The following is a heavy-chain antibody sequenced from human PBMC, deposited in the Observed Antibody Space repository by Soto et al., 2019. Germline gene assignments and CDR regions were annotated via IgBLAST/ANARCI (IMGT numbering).Heavy chain of an antibody. D-gene: IGHD5-12*01. J-gene: IGHJ4*02. CDR1: GFTFSSYA. V-gene: IGHV3-23*01. Sequence: PGGSLRLSCAASGFTFSSYAMSWVRQAPGKGLEWVSAISGSGGSTYYADSVKGRFTISRDNSKNTLYLQMNSLRAEDTAVYYCAKEKLYSGYDLEVFFDYWGQGTLVTVSS. CDR3: AKEKLYSGYDLEVFFDY. CDR2: ISGSGGST.